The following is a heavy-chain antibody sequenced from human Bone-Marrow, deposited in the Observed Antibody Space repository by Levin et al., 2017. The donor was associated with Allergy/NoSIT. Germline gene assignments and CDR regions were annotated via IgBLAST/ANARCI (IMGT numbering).Heavy chain of an antibody. D-gene: IGHD3-22*01. V-gene: IGHV3-21*01. Sequence: TSGGSLRLSCAASGFTFSSYTMNWVRQAPGKGLEWVSSITSRGGYQYYADSLRGRFTISRDNAKNSLYLQMSSLRAEDTAVYYCACLPYHHNSDYYVLDIWGQGTTVTVSS. CDR3: ACLPYHHNSDYYVLDI. CDR2: ITSRGGYQ. J-gene: IGHJ3*02. CDR1: GFTFSSYT.